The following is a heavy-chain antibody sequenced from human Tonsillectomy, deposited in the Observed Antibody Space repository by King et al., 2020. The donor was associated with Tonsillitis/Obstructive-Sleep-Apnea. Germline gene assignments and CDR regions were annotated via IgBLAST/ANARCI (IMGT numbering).Heavy chain of an antibody. CDR3: AGGYSSNWSSRYYYYMDV. CDR2: SSSGGSTI. D-gene: IGHD6-13*01. Sequence: VQLVESGGGLVKPGGSLRLSCAASGFTLSDYYMTWIRQAPGKGLEWVSYSSSGGSTIYYADSVKGRFTISRDNAKNSLYLQINSLRAEDTAVYYCAGGYSSNWSSRYYYYMDVWGKGTTVTVSS. CDR1: GFTLSDYY. V-gene: IGHV3-11*01. J-gene: IGHJ6*03.